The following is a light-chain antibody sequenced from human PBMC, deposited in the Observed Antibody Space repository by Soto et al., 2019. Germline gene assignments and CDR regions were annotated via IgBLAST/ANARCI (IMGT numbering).Light chain of an antibody. CDR2: GAS. V-gene: IGKV3-20*01. Sequence: EIVLTQSPGTLSLSPGERATLSCRASQSVSSSYLAWYQQKPGKAPRLLIYGASSRATGIPDRFSGSGSGTDLTLNISRLQPEDFAMYSCQQYGSQPFSLTFGRGTKVEIK. J-gene: IGKJ4*01. CDR3: QQYGSQPFSLT. CDR1: QSVSSSY.